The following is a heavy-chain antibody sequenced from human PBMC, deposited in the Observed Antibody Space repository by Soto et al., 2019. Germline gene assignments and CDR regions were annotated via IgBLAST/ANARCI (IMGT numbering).Heavy chain of an antibody. CDR1: GGSINSTTNY. Sequence: QLQLQESGPGLVKPSETLSLTRSVSGGSINSTTNYWGWIRQSPGKRLEWIGSVFYSGTSYYNPSLKSRVTLSVDTSKNQFSLKVSSVTAADTAVYYSVRHPRSYYDILTGYLEEPTNWSFDLWGRGTLVPVSS. CDR2: VFYSGTS. V-gene: IGHV4-39*01. CDR3: VRHPRSYYDILTGYLEEPTNWSFDL. D-gene: IGHD3-9*01. J-gene: IGHJ2*01.